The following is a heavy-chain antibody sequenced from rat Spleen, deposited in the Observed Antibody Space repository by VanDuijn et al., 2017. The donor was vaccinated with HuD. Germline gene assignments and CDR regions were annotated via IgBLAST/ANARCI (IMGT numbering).Heavy chain of an antibody. CDR1: GFSLTGNN. D-gene: IGHD1-12*02. V-gene: IGHV2S30*01. CDR2: MRYDGDT. Sequence: QVQLKESGPGLMQPSQTLSLTCTVSGFSLTGNNIHWVRQTQGKGLEWMGRMRYDGDTYYNSALKSRLSISWDTSKNLVFLRMNSLKTDDTAIYYCTRDSYYYDGSFYYWFFDFWGPGTMVTVSS. J-gene: IGHJ1*01. CDR3: TRDSYYYDGSFYYWFFDF.